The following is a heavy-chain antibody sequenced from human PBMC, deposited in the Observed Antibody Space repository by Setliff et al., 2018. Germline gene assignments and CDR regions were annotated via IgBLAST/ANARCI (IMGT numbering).Heavy chain of an antibody. CDR3: ARVTGFSYMDV. CDR2: IYTDGST. D-gene: IGHD3-3*01. Sequence: LSLTCTVSGDSISRAKYYWSWIRQSAGKGLECIGRIYTDGSTKYNPSLNSRVTLLIDTAKNQISLRLSSVTAADTAVYFCARVTGFSYMDVWGPGTLVTVSS. V-gene: IGHV4-61*02. J-gene: IGHJ4*02. CDR1: GDSISRAKYY.